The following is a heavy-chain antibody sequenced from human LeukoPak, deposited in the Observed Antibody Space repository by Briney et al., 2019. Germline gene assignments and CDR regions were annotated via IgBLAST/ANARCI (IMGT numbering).Heavy chain of an antibody. D-gene: IGHD6-13*01. V-gene: IGHV4-61*02. CDR2: IYTSGST. Sequence: SETLSLTCTVSGGSISSGSYFWSWIRQPAGKGLEWIGRIYTSGSTNYNPSLKSRVTISVDTSKNQFSLKLSSVTAADTAVYYCARHGLPGTRCFDYWGQGTLVTVSS. J-gene: IGHJ4*02. CDR1: GGSISSGSYF. CDR3: ARHGLPGTRCFDY.